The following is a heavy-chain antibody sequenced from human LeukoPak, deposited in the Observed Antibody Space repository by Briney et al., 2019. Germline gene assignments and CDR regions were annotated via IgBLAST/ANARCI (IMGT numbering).Heavy chain of an antibody. Sequence: PSETLSLTCTVSGGSISSYYWSWIRQPPGKGLEWIGYIYYSGSTNHNPSLKSRVTISVDTSKNQFSLKLSSVTAADTAVYYCARFPRGFYYDSSGFHYYYMDVWGKGTTVTVSS. D-gene: IGHD3-22*01. CDR3: ARFPRGFYYDSSGFHYYYMDV. V-gene: IGHV4-59*01. CDR1: GGSISSYY. J-gene: IGHJ6*03. CDR2: IYYSGST.